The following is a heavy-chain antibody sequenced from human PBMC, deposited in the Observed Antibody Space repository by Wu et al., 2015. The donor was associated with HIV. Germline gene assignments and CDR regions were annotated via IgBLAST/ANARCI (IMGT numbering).Heavy chain of an antibody. J-gene: IGHJ6*02. CDR1: GYTFSSYY. CDR3: ARFDQYYYYGMDV. V-gene: IGHV1-46*01. CDR2: INPSGGST. Sequence: QVQLVQSGAEVKKPGASVKVSCKASGYTFSSYYMHWVRQAPGQGLEWMGMINPSGGSTSYAQKFQGRVTMTRDTSTTTVYMELSSLRSEDTAVYYCARFDQYYYYGMDVVGTKGPRSPSP.